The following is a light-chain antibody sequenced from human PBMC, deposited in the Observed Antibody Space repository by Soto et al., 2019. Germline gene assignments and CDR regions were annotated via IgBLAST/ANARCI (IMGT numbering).Light chain of an antibody. CDR3: SSYTSGSSHYV. Sequence: QSVLTQPASLSGSPGQSITISCTGTSSDVGAYYSVSWYQHHPGKAPKLIIYGVTNRPSGVANRFSGSKSGNTASLTISGLQSEDEADYHCSSYTSGSSHYVFGTGTKLTV. CDR1: SSDVGAYYS. V-gene: IGLV2-14*01. J-gene: IGLJ1*01. CDR2: GVT.